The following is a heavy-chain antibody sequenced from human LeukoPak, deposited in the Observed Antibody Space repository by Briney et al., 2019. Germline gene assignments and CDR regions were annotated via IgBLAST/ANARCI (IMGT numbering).Heavy chain of an antibody. V-gene: IGHV5-51*01. D-gene: IGHD2-21*02. CDR1: GYDFITYW. J-gene: IGHJ4*02. CDR2: IYPGDSDT. CDR3: ARHRSAAGGDGRRLEY. Sequence: GESLKISCKGSGYDFITYWIGWVRQMPGKGLEWMGIIYPGDSDTRYSQSFQGQVTISADKSTNTAYLQRSSLKASDSAMYYCARHRSAAGGDGRRLEYWGQGTLVTVSS.